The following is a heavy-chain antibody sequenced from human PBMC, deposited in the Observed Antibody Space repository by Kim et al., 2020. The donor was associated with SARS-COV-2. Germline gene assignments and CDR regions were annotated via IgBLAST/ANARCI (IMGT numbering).Heavy chain of an antibody. J-gene: IGHJ4*02. CDR3: ASGAITMVRGVIIDY. V-gene: IGHV4-34*01. D-gene: IGHD3-10*01. Sequence: SLKSRVTISVDTSKNQFSLKLSSVTAADTAVDYCASGAITMVRGVIIDYWGQGTLVTVSS.